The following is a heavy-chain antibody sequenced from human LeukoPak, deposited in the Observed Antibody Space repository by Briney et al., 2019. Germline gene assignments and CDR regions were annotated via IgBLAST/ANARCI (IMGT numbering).Heavy chain of an antibody. CDR1: VYTFTYFY. V-gene: IGHV1-2*02. D-gene: IGHD6-19*01. Sequence: ASVSVSCKPSVYTFTYFYLHWVRQAPGQGLVWMGWINPYSGDTRYAEKFQGRVTMTRDTSNSTVYIEVNSLKSDDTAVYYCARLPVTGAGDYWGEGTLVVVSS. CDR2: INPYSGDT. CDR3: ARLPVTGAGDY. J-gene: IGHJ4*02.